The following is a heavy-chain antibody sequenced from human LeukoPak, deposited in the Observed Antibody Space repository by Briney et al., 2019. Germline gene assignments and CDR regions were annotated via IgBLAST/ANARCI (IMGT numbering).Heavy chain of an antibody. J-gene: IGHJ4*02. D-gene: IGHD3-16*01. V-gene: IGHV3-74*03. CDR1: GVAFSRYW. Sequence: PGGCLRLSCATSGVAFSRYWIRCGREAPGEGLLWGSRINGDGTVTTYADSVEGGFTISRDNTKNILYLQMNHRWPEDTDPHYGSASQFAYWGQGVLVTASS. CDR2: INGDGTVT. CDR3: SASQFAY.